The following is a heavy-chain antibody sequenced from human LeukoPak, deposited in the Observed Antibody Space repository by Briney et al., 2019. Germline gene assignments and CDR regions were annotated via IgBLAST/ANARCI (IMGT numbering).Heavy chain of an antibody. CDR3: ASARYSYYYMDV. CDR1: GVSISSSNSY. Sequence: SETLSLTCTVSGVSISSSNSYWGWIRQPPGKGLQWIGYIYYSGSTDYNPSLKSRVTISVDTSKNQFSLKLSSLTAADTAVYYCASARYSYYYMDVWGKGTTVTISS. V-gene: IGHV4-61*05. CDR2: IYYSGST. J-gene: IGHJ6*03.